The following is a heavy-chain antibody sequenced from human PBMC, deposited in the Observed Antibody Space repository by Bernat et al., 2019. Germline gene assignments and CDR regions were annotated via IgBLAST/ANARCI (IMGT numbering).Heavy chain of an antibody. Sequence: QVTLKESGPVLVKPTETLTLTCTVSGFSLSNARMGVSWIRQPPGKALEWLAHIFSNDEKSYSTSLKSRLTISKDTSKSQVVLTMTKLDPVDTATYYCARILTYCDGACYSDSLVRWFDPWGQGTLVTVSS. J-gene: IGHJ5*02. CDR1: GFSLSNARMG. CDR2: IFSNDEK. D-gene: IGHD2-21*02. V-gene: IGHV2-26*01. CDR3: ARILTYCDGACYSDSLVRWFDP.